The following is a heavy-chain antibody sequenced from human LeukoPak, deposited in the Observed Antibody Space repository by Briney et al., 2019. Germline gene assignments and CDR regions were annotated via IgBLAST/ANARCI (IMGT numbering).Heavy chain of an antibody. V-gene: IGHV4-30-2*01. J-gene: IGHJ4*02. CDR3: ANGGYSYGFDY. CDR1: GGSISSGGYS. CDR2: IYHNGNT. D-gene: IGHD5-18*01. Sequence: PSQTLSLTCAVSGGSISSGGYSWSWIRQPPGKGLEWIGYIYHNGNTYYSPSLKSRVTISVDRSKNQLSLKLSSVTAADTAMYYCANGGYSYGFDYWGQGTLVTVSS.